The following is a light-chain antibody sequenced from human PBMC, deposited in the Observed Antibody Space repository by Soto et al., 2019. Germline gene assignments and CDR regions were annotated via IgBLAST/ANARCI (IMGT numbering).Light chain of an antibody. CDR2: EVS. V-gene: IGLV2-8*01. CDR3: SSYAGSNTAYV. CDR1: SSDVGGYNY. J-gene: IGLJ1*01. Sequence: QSALTQPPSASGSPGQSVTISCTGTSSDVGGYNYGSWYQQHPGKAPKLMIYEVSKRPSGVPDRFSGSKSGNTASLTVSGLQAEDEADYYCSSYAGSNTAYVFGTGTKLTVL.